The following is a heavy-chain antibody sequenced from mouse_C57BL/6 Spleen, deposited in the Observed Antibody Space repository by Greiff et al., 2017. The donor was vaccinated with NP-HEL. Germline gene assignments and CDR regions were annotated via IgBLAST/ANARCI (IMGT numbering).Heavy chain of an antibody. J-gene: IGHJ2*01. CDR2: IYPGDGDT. CDR1: GYAFSSSW. Sequence: QVQLKESGPELVKPGASVKISCKASGYAFSSSWMNWVKQRPGKGLEWIGRIYPGDGDTNYNGKFKGKATLTADKSSSTAYMQLSSLTSEDSAVYFCARGGYGSSFYYFDYWGQGTTLTVSS. D-gene: IGHD1-1*01. CDR3: ARGGYGSSFYYFDY. V-gene: IGHV1-82*01.